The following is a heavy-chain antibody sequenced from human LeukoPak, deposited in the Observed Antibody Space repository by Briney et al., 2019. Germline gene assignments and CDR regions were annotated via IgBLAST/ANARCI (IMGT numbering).Heavy chain of an antibody. CDR3: AIERRHCGGDCYPKGDMDV. CDR1: GFTFSSYA. Sequence: GGSLRLSCAASGFTFSSYAMSWVRQAPGKGLEWVSAISGSGGSTYYADSEKGRFTITRDNSKHTLSLQMSSLRAEDTAVYYCAIERRHCGGDCYPKGDMDVWGQGTTVTVSS. CDR2: ISGSGGST. J-gene: IGHJ6*02. D-gene: IGHD2-21*02. V-gene: IGHV3-23*01.